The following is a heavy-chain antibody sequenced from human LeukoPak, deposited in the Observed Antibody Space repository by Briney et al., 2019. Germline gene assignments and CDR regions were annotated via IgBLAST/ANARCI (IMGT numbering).Heavy chain of an antibody. CDR1: GYSFTSYW. Sequence: GESLRISCKGSGYSFTSYWIAWVRQMPGKGREWMGFIYPGDSDTRYSPSFQGQVTISADKSISTAYLQWSSLKASDTAMYYCARGGDYYGSGSVNPFDYWGQGTQVTVSS. D-gene: IGHD3-10*01. CDR3: ARGGDYYGSGSVNPFDY. V-gene: IGHV5-51*01. J-gene: IGHJ4*02. CDR2: IYPGDSDT.